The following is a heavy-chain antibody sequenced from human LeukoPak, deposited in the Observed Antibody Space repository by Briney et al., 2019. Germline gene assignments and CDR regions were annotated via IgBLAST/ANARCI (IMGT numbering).Heavy chain of an antibody. J-gene: IGHJ6*03. CDR2: ISSSSSTI. D-gene: IGHD3-3*02. Sequence: GGSLRLSCAPSGFTFSSYCVKWVRQAPGKGLEWVSYISSSSSTIYYADSVKGRFTISRDNAKNSLYLQMNSLRAEDTAVYYCARERAQPISIFGAVYYYYYNMDVWGKGTTVTVSS. CDR1: GFTFSSYC. CDR3: ARERAQPISIFGAVYYYYYNMDV. V-gene: IGHV3-48*01.